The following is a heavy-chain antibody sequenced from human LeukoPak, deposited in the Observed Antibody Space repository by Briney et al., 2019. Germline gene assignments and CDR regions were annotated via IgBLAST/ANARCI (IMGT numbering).Heavy chain of an antibody. V-gene: IGHV1-18*04. J-gene: IGHJ4*02. Sequence: ASVKVSCKASGYTFTRYGISRVRQAPGQGLEWMGWISAYNGNTNYAQKLQGRVTMTTDTSTSTAYMELRSLRSDDTAVYYCARLDSSSWYPGVDYWGQGTLVTVSS. CDR3: ARLDSSSWYPGVDY. D-gene: IGHD6-13*01. CDR1: GYTFTRYG. CDR2: ISAYNGNT.